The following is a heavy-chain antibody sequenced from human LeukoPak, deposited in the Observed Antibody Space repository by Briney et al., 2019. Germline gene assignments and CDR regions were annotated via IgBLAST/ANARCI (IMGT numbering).Heavy chain of an antibody. Sequence: PGGSLRLSCAASRFTFSSYSMNWVRQAPGKGLEWVSSISSFGSYIYYADSVKGRFTISRDNAKNSLYLQMNSLRAEDTAVYYCARVGLLWFGEIDYWGQGTLVTVSS. CDR3: ARVGLLWFGEIDY. J-gene: IGHJ4*02. D-gene: IGHD3-10*01. CDR1: RFTFSSYS. V-gene: IGHV3-21*01. CDR2: ISSFGSYI.